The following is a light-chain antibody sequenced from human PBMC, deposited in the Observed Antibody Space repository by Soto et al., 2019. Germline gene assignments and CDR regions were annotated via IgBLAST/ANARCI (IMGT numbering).Light chain of an antibody. J-gene: IGKJ1*01. CDR3: HQYGSGTPRWT. CDR1: QSVSSSY. Sequence: EIVLTQSPGTLSLSPGERATLSCRASQSVSSSYLAWYQQKPGQAPRLLIYGASSRATGIPDRFSGSGSGTDFSVTISRLEPEDFAVYYCHQYGSGTPRWTLGQGTKVEIK. CDR2: GAS. V-gene: IGKV3-20*01.